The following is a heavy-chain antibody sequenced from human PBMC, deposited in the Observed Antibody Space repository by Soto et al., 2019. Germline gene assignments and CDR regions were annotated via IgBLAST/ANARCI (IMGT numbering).Heavy chain of an antibody. D-gene: IGHD2-2*02. CDR2: ISSSSSTI. J-gene: IGHJ4*02. V-gene: IGHV3-48*02. CDR1: GFTFSSYS. Sequence: PGGSLRLSCAASGFTFSSYSMNWVRQAPGKGLEWVSYISSSSSTIYYADSVKGRFTISRDNAKNSLYLQVNSLRDEDTAVYYCARDQAAVVPAAIGYWGQGTLVTVSS. CDR3: ARDQAAVVPAAIGY.